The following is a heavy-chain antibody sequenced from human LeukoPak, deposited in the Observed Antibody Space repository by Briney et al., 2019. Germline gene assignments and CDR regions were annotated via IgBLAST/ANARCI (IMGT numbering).Heavy chain of an antibody. CDR1: GGSISSSSYY. CDR2: IYYSGST. Sequence: SETLSLTCTVSGGSISSSSYYWGWIRQPPGKGLEWFGSIYYSGSTYYNPSLKSRVTISVDTSKNQFSLKLSSVTAADTAVYYCARHPELKSFDYWGQGTLVTVSS. J-gene: IGHJ4*02. V-gene: IGHV4-39*01. D-gene: IGHD1-14*01. CDR3: ARHPELKSFDY.